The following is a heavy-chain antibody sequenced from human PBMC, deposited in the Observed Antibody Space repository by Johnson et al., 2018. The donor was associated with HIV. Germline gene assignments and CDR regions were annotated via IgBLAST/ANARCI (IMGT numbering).Heavy chain of an antibody. D-gene: IGHD6-19*01. CDR2: ISYDGSNK. V-gene: IGHV3-30-3*01. J-gene: IGHJ3*02. Sequence: QVQLVESGGGVVQPGRSLRLSCAASGFTFSSYAMHWVRQAPGKGLEWVAVISYDGSNKYYADSVKGRFTISRDNSKNTLYLQMNSLRAEDTAVYYCAREYVGQWLGPRHACDIWGQGTMVTVSS. CDR1: GFTFSSYA. CDR3: AREYVGQWLGPRHACDI.